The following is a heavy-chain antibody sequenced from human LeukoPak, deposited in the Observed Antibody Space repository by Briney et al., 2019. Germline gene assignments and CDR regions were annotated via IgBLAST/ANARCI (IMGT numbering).Heavy chain of an antibody. CDR1: GFTFSTYA. Sequence: GGSLRLSCAASGFTFSTYAMSWVRQAPGKGLEWVSAISGSGSSTYYADSVKGRFTLSRDNSKNTLYLQMNSLRAEDTAVYYCAKASMVRDPGSFDYWGQGTLVTVSS. CDR3: AKASMVRDPGSFDY. V-gene: IGHV3-23*01. J-gene: IGHJ4*02. CDR2: ISGSGSST. D-gene: IGHD3-10*01.